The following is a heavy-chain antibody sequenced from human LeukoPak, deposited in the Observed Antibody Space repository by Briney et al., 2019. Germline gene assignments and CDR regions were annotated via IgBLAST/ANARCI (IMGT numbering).Heavy chain of an antibody. D-gene: IGHD3-16*01. Sequence: PSETLSLTCAVSGYSISSGYYWGWIRQPPGKGLEWIGSIYHSGSTYYNPSLKSRVTLSADTSKNQFSLRLSSVTAADTAVYYCARYYDYVWGSFDYWGQGTLVTVSS. CDR1: GYSISSGYY. V-gene: IGHV4-38-2*01. CDR2: IYHSGST. CDR3: ARYYDYVWGSFDY. J-gene: IGHJ4*02.